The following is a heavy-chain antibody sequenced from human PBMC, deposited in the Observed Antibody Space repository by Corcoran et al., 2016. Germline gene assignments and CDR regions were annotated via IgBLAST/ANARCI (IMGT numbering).Heavy chain of an antibody. CDR1: GFTFGSYD. CDR3: AKDRWLRNGMDV. J-gene: IGHJ6*02. Sequence: EVQLVESGGVVVQPGGSLRLSCAASGFTFGSYDMHWVRQAPGKGLEWVSLISWDGGSTYYADSVKGRFTISRDNSKNSLYLQMNSLRAEDTALYYGAKDRWLRNGMDVWGQGTTVTVSS. CDR2: ISWDGGST. V-gene: IGHV3-43D*03. D-gene: IGHD5-12*01.